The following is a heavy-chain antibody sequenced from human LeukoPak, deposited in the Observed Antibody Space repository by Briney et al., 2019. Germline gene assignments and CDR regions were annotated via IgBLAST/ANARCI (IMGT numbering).Heavy chain of an antibody. V-gene: IGHV3-23*01. J-gene: IGHJ4*02. D-gene: IGHD3-22*01. Sequence: GGSLRLSCAASGFTFSSYAMSWVRQAPGKGLEWVSAISGSGGNTYHADSVKGRFTISRDNSKNMLYLQMNSLRAEDTAVYYCAKGSGYYYDSSGYYCLDYWGQGTLVTVSS. CDR3: AKGSGYYYDSSGYYCLDY. CDR2: ISGSGGNT. CDR1: GFTFSSYA.